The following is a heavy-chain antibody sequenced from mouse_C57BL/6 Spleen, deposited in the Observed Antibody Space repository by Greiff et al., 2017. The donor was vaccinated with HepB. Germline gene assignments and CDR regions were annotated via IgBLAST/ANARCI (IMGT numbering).Heavy chain of an antibody. D-gene: IGHD1-1*01. CDR1: GYTFTSYW. Sequence: QVQLQQPGAELVKPGASVKMSCKASGYTFTSYWITWVKQRPGQGLEWIGDIYPGSGSTNYNEKFKSKATLTVDTSSSTAYMQLSSLTSEDSAVYYCARSFTTVVAPFAYWGQGTLVTVSA. CDR3: ARSFTTVVAPFAY. J-gene: IGHJ3*01. CDR2: IYPGSGST. V-gene: IGHV1-55*01.